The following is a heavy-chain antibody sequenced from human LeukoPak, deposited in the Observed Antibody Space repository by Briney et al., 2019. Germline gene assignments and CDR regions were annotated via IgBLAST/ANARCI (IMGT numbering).Heavy chain of an antibody. CDR1: GGSISSGDYY. CDR3: ARSGSYAYYFDY. V-gene: IGHV4-30-4*08. Sequence: PSQTLSLTCTVSGGSISSGDYYWSWIRQPPGKGLEWIGYIYYSGSTYYNPSLKSRVTISVDTSKNQFSLKLSSVTAADTAVYYCARSGSYAYYFDYWGQGTLVTVSS. J-gene: IGHJ4*02. CDR2: IYYSGST. D-gene: IGHD1-26*01.